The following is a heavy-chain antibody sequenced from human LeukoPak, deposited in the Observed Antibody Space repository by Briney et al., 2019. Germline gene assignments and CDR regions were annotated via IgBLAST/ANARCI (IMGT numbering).Heavy chain of an antibody. CDR3: AKAASTNWSFDY. Sequence: RTGGSLRLSCAASGFSFSDNYMSWIRQAPGKGLEWVSDIPYSGGDTYYADSVKGRFTISRDNSKNTLYLQMNSLRTEDTAVYYCAKAASTNWSFDYWGQGTLVTVSS. J-gene: IGHJ4*02. V-gene: IGHV3-53*01. CDR1: GFSFSDNY. D-gene: IGHD6-13*01. CDR2: IPYSGGDT.